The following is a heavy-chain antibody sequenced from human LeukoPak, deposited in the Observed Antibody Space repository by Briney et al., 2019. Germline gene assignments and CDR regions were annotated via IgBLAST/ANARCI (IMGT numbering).Heavy chain of an antibody. J-gene: IGHJ4*02. V-gene: IGHV3-53*01. CDR2: IYASGGA. CDR3: VRRHDY. Sequence: GGSLRLSCVASGFDVNDNFMIWVRQAPGQGLEWISTIYASGGAYHAESVKGRFSAFRDTSKNTIFLQMNNLRAGDTAMYYCVRRHDYWGQGTPVTVSS. CDR1: GFDVNDNF.